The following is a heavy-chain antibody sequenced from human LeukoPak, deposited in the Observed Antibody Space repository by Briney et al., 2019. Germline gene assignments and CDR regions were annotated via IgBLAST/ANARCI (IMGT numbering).Heavy chain of an antibody. Sequence: SETLSLTCAVYGGSFSGYSWSWIRQPPGKGLEWIGEINHSGITNYNPSLKSRVTISVDTSKNQFSLKLSSVTAADTAVYYCAREPGYSSDFPDWGQGTLVTVSS. CDR2: INHSGIT. V-gene: IGHV4-34*01. D-gene: IGHD6-19*01. CDR3: AREPGYSSDFPD. J-gene: IGHJ4*02. CDR1: GGSFSGYS.